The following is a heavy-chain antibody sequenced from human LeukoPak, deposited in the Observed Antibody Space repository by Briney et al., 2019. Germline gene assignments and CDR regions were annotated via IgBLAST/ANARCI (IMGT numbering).Heavy chain of an antibody. CDR2: TNHSGST. Sequence: PSETLSLTCTVSGVSISSSSYCWIWIPQPPGKGREWIGGTNHSGSTSYNPSLKSRVTISVDTSKNQFSLKLSSMTAAATAVYCGARLNWGSGWYFVFWVRGTMVTVSS. CDR1: GVSISSSSYC. D-gene: IGHD7-27*01. V-gene: IGHV4-39*07. J-gene: IGHJ2*01. CDR3: ARLNWGSGWYFVF.